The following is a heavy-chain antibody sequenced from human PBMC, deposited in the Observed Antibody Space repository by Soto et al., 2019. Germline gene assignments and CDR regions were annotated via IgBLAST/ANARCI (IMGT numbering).Heavy chain of an antibody. CDR3: ARETRQAGTYTTHY. CDR1: GGSITTVNYC. CDR2: IYNGGST. Sequence: SETLSLTCTVFGGSITTVNYCWSWIRQSPDKGLEWIGHIYNGGSTYNNPSLESRVTMSMDTSKNQFSLKVRSVTAADTAVYYCARETRQAGTYTTHYWSRGTLVTVSS. V-gene: IGHV4-61*01. J-gene: IGHJ4*02. D-gene: IGHD3-10*01.